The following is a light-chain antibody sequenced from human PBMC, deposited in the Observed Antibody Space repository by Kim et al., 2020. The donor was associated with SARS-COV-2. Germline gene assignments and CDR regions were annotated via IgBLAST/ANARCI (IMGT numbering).Light chain of an antibody. CDR1: SSNIGNNC. Sequence: QKVTISCSGSSSNIGNNCVTWYHQLPGTAPKLLIYDNNKRPSGIPDRFSASKSGTSATLGITGLQTGDEADYYCGAWDSSLSAGIFGGGTKLTVL. V-gene: IGLV1-51*01. CDR3: GAWDSSLSAGI. J-gene: IGLJ2*01. CDR2: DNN.